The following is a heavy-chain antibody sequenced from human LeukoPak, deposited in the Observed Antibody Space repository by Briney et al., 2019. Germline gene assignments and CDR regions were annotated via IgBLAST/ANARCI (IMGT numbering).Heavy chain of an antibody. CDR2: INSDGNTI. V-gene: IGHV3-74*01. Sequence: PGGSLRLSCAASGFTFSNHLMHWVRQGPGKGLVWVSHINSDGNTIRYADSVKGRFTISRDNAENTLYLQMNSLRAEDTAMYFCARDFSGAIDYWGRGAQVTVSS. J-gene: IGHJ4*02. D-gene: IGHD3-10*01. CDR3: ARDFSGAIDY. CDR1: GFTFSNHL.